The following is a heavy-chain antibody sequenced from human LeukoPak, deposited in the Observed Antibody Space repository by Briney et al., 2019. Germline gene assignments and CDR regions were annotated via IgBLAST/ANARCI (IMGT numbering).Heavy chain of an antibody. V-gene: IGHV1-69*13. CDR3: ARDARHRYCSSTSCYRGWLDP. D-gene: IGHD2-2*01. J-gene: IGHJ5*02. CDR1: RGTFSSYA. Sequence: ASVKVSCKASRGTFSSYAISWVRQAPGQGLEWMGGIIPIFGTANYAQKFQGRVTITADESTSTAYMELSSLRSEDTAVYYCARDARHRYCSSTSCYRGWLDPWGQGTLVTVSS. CDR2: IIPIFGTA.